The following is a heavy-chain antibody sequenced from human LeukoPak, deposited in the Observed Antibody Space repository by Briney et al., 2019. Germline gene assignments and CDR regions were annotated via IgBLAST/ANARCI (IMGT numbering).Heavy chain of an antibody. J-gene: IGHJ6*02. CDR1: GYTFTSYD. CDR3: ARGRAVVVPAGSSFYYYNLDV. D-gene: IGHD2-2*01. CDR2: MNPNSGSS. Sequence: GASVKVSCKASGYTFTSYDINWVRQATRQGLEWMGWMNPNSGSSGYAQKFQGRVTMTRNTSISTAYMELSSLRSEDTAVYYCARGRAVVVPAGSSFYYYNLDVWGQGTTVTVSS. V-gene: IGHV1-8*01.